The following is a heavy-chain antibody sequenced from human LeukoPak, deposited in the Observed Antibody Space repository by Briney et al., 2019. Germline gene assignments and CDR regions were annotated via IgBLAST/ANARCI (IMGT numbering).Heavy chain of an antibody. J-gene: IGHJ4*02. CDR3: ARATDSSGWLFDY. Sequence: SETLSLTCTASGGSISSYYWSWSRQPPGKGLEWIGYINYSGSTNYNPSLKSRVTISVDTSRNQFSLKLTSVTAADTAVYYCARATDSSGWLFDYWGQGTLVTVSS. CDR2: INYSGST. D-gene: IGHD6-19*01. CDR1: GGSISSYY. V-gene: IGHV4-59*01.